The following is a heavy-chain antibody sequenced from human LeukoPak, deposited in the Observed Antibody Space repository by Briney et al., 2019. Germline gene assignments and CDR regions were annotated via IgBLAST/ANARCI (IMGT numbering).Heavy chain of an antibody. V-gene: IGHV1-69*05. CDR3: ARVAVAGTGVDY. D-gene: IGHD6-19*01. CDR2: IIPIFGTA. J-gene: IGHJ4*02. CDR1: GGTFSSHA. Sequence: SVKVSCKASGGTFSSHAISWVRQAPGQGLEWMGGIIPIFGTANYAQKLQGRVTITTDESTSTAYMELSSLRSEDTAVYYCARVAVAGTGVDYWGQGTLVTASS.